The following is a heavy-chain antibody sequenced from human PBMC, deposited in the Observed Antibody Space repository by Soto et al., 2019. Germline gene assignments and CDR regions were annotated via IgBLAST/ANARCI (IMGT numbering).Heavy chain of an antibody. J-gene: IGHJ4*02. D-gene: IGHD3-22*01. V-gene: IGHV1-18*01. Sequence: QVQLVQSGAEVKKPGASVKVSCKASGYTFTSYGISWVRQAPGQGLEWMGWISAYNGNTNYAQKLQGRVTMTTDTSXXTAYMELRGLRSDDTAVDYCARGLRSCDRSYYFDYWRQGTLVTVSS. CDR1: GYTFTSYG. CDR3: ARGLRSCDRSYYFDY. CDR2: ISAYNGNT.